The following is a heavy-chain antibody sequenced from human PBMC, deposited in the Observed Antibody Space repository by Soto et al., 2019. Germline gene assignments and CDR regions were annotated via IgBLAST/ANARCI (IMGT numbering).Heavy chain of an antibody. Sequence: QVQLQESGPGLVRPSETLSLMCTVSGGSVSSGSSYWSWIRQPPGKELEWIGPIYCSGTTNSSPSLKGGVTIAVDPTKNRFSLKVSSVTAADTAVYYGASDSRQMVPIGGYYYYAMDVWGQGTTVTVSS. V-gene: IGHV4-61*01. CDR1: GGSVSSGSSY. CDR3: ASDSRQMVPIGGYYYYAMDV. D-gene: IGHD2-8*01. J-gene: IGHJ6*02. CDR2: IYCSGTT.